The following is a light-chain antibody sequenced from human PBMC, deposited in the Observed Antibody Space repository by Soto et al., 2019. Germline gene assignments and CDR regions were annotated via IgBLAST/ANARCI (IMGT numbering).Light chain of an antibody. CDR3: TSHAGNYNFPYV. CDR1: NTDVGGYDR. CDR2: EVF. J-gene: IGLJ1*01. V-gene: IGLV2-14*01. Sequence: QSALTQPASVSGSPGQSITISCTGTNTDVGGYDRVSWYQHHPGKAPKMLIFEVFNRPSGISDRFSGSKSGDTASLTISGLQAEDEADYYCTSHAGNYNFPYVFGTGTKLTVL.